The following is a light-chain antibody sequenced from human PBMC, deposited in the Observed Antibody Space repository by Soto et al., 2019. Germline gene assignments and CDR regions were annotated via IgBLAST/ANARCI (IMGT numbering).Light chain of an antibody. V-gene: IGLV1-51*01. Sequence: QSVLTQPPSVSAAPGQKVTISCSGSNSNIGNNYVSWYQQLPGTAPKLLIYDNNKRPSGIPDRFSGSKSGTSATLGITGLQTGDEADYYCSSYTTSNTRVFGGGTKLTVL. CDR3: SSYTTSNTRV. CDR1: NSNIGNNY. J-gene: IGLJ2*01. CDR2: DNN.